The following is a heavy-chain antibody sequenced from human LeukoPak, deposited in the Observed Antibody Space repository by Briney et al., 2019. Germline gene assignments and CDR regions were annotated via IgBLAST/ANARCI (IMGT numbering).Heavy chain of an antibody. CDR3: ARCERAAQPPLDY. Sequence: SETLSLTCAVSGYSISSGYYWGWIRQPPGKGLEWIGSIYHSGSTYYNPSLKSRVTISVDTSKNQFSLKLSSVTAADTAVYYCARCERAAQPPLDYWGQGTLVTVSS. CDR1: GYSISSGYY. J-gene: IGHJ4*02. CDR2: IYHSGST. D-gene: IGHD6-13*01. V-gene: IGHV4-38-2*01.